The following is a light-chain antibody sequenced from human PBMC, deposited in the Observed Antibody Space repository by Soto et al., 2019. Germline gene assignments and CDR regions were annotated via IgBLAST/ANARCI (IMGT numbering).Light chain of an antibody. CDR1: QGVSSY. J-gene: IGKJ2*01. Sequence: EIVLTQSPATLSLSPGERATLSCRASQGVSSYLAWYQQKPGQAPRLLIYGASNRATGIPARFSGSGSGTDFTLTISSLEPEDFAVYYCQQRSDSRTFGQGTKLEIK. CDR3: QQRSDSRT. V-gene: IGKV3-11*01. CDR2: GAS.